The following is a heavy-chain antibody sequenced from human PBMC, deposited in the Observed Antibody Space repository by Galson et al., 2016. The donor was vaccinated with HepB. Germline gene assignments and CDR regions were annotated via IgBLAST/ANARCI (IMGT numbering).Heavy chain of an antibody. V-gene: IGHV3-23*01. D-gene: IGHD4-11*01. J-gene: IGHJ4*02. CDR3: AREQGYSDYRTADC. CDR2: IGGGGGGT. Sequence: LRLSCAASGFTFSGHSMSWVRQAPGKGLEWVSVIGGGGGGTYYGDSVKGRFTTSRDNSRNTLYLQMNSLRAEDTAIYYCAREQGYSDYRTADCWGQGTLVTVSS. CDR1: GFTFSGHS.